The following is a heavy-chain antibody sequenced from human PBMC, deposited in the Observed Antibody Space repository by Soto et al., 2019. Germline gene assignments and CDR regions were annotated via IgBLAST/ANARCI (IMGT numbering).Heavy chain of an antibody. CDR3: AKELTPSLGGSYHGEYFQH. D-gene: IGHD1-26*01. J-gene: IGHJ1*01. V-gene: IGHV3-30*18. CDR2: ISYDGSNK. CDR1: GFTFSSYG. Sequence: GESLKISCAASGFTFSSYGMHWVRQAPGKGLEWVAVISYDGSNKYYADSVKGRFTISRDNSKNTLYLQMNSLRAEDTAVYYCAKELTPSLGGSYHGEYFQHWGQGTLVTVSS.